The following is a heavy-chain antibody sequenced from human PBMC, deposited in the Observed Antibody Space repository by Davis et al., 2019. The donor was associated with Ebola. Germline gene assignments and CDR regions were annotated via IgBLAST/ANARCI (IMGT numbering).Heavy chain of an antibody. CDR3: ARRLLNYDILTGYRHDAFDI. CDR2: IYYSGNT. V-gene: IGHV4-39*07. Sequence: SETLSLTCTVSGGSISNNFYNWGWIRQSPGTGLEWIGSIYYSGNTYYNPSLKSRVTISVDTSKNQFSLKLSSVTAADTAVYYCARRLLNYDILTGYRHDAFDIWGQGTMVTVSS. CDR1: GGSISNNFYN. D-gene: IGHD3-9*01. J-gene: IGHJ3*02.